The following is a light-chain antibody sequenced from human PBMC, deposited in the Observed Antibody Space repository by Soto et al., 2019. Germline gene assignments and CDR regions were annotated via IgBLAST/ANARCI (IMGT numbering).Light chain of an antibody. CDR1: QGIGNA. Sequence: IQMTQSPSSLSASVGDRVTTSCRASQGIGNALGWYQQKPGKAPKVLIYGASNLQSGVPPRFSGSGSGTDFTLAISSLQPEDSATYYCLQDINYPWTFGQGTKVDIK. CDR3: LQDINYPWT. V-gene: IGKV1-6*01. J-gene: IGKJ1*01. CDR2: GAS.